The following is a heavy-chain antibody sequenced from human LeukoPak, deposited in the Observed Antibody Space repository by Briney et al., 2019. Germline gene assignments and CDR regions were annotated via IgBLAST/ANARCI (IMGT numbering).Heavy chain of an antibody. CDR3: ARAEWESLPHDAFDI. J-gene: IGHJ3*02. CDR1: GYSISSGYY. CDR2: IYHSGST. V-gene: IGHV4-38-2*01. D-gene: IGHD1-26*01. Sequence: PSETLSLTCAVSGYSISSGYYWGWIRQPPGKGLEWIGSIYHSGSTYYNPSLKRRVTISVDTSKNQFSLKLSSVTAADTAVYYCARAEWESLPHDAFDIWGQGTMVTVSS.